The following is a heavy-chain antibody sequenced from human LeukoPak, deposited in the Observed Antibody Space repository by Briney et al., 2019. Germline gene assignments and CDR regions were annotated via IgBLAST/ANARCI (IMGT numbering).Heavy chain of an antibody. D-gene: IGHD6-19*01. CDR2: IRADGNTK. Sequence: HAGGSLRLSCAASGFTFNAYGMHWVRQAPGKGLEWVAFIRADGNTKYYADSVKGRFTISRDNSENTLFLQMSSLGADETAVYYCATYVGYSSAWYLGYWGQGTLVTVSS. CDR1: GFTFNAYG. V-gene: IGHV3-30*02. J-gene: IGHJ4*02. CDR3: ATYVGYSSAWYLGY.